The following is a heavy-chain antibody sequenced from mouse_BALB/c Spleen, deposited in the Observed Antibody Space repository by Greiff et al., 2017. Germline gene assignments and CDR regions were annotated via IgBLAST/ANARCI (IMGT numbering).Heavy chain of an antibody. CDR1: GFSLTSYG. CDR3: ARDDSAWFAY. V-gene: IGHV2-9*02. D-gene: IGHD2-13*01. CDR2: IWAGGST. J-gene: IGHJ3*01. Sequence: QVQLKQSGPGLVAPSQSLSITCTVSGFSLTSYGVHWVRQPPGKGLEWLGVIWAGGSTNYNSALMSRLSISKDNSKSQVFLKMNSLQANDTAIYYCARDDSAWFAYWGQGTLVTVSA.